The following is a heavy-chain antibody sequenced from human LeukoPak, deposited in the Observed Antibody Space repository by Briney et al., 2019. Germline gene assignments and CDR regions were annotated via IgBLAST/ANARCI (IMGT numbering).Heavy chain of an antibody. CDR2: ISYDGSNK. J-gene: IGHJ4*02. Sequence: PGGSLRLSCAASGFTFSSYGMHWVRQAPGKGLEWVAVISYDGSNKYYADSVKGRFTISRDNSKNTLYLQMNSLRAEDTAVYYCAKDGGVVVAAIHWGQGTLVTVSS. V-gene: IGHV3-30*18. D-gene: IGHD2-15*01. CDR1: GFTFSSYG. CDR3: AKDGGVVVAAIH.